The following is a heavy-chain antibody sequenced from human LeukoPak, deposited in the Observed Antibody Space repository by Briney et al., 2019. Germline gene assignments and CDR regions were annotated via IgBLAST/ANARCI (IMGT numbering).Heavy chain of an antibody. CDR1: GGSISSYY. CDR2: IYYSGNT. CDR3: AREQISMIRGFDN. Sequence: SETLSLTCTVSGGSISSYYWSWIRQPPGKGLEEIGYIYYSGNTNYNPSLKSRVTISIDTSKKQFSLKLTSVAAADTAVYHCAREQISMIRGFDNWGQGTLVTVSS. D-gene: IGHD3-10*01. V-gene: IGHV4-59*01. J-gene: IGHJ4*02.